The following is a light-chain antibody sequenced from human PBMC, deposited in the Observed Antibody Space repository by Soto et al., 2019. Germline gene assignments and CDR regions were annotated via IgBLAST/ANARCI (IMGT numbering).Light chain of an antibody. CDR3: QQYYTTPPLT. Sequence: DIVMTQPPDCLGVCLGEAAAINCKSSQSVFYSTNNRNYLSWYQQKQGQPPKLLIYWASTRESGVPDRFSGSGSGTDFTLTISSLQAEDVAVYYCQQYYTTPPLTFGGGTKVDIK. V-gene: IGKV4-1*01. CDR2: WAS. CDR1: QSVFYSTNNRNY. J-gene: IGKJ4*01.